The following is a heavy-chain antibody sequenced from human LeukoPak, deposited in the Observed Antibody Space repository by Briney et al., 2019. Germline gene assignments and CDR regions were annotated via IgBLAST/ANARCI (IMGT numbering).Heavy chain of an antibody. V-gene: IGHV4-59*01. J-gene: IGHJ3*02. CDR1: GGSISSYY. CDR3: AGLQEDAFDI. Sequence: SETLSLTCTVSGGSISSYYWSWIRQPPGKGLEWIGYIYYSGRTNYNPSLKSRVTISVDTSKNQFSLKLSSVTAADTAVYYCAGLQEDAFDIWGQGTMVTVSS. CDR2: IYYSGRT.